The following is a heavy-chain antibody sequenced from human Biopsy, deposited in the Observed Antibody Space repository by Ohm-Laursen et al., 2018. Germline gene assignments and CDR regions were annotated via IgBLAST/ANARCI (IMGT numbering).Heavy chain of an antibody. CDR2: IRSIGSGGTT. CDR1: GFNFGDLG. V-gene: IGHV3-49*03. CDR3: TKWSGGYSYYSL. D-gene: IGHD5-18*01. Sequence: SLRLSCAAFGFNFGDLGMGWFRQVPGKGLECVSLIRSIGSGGTTEYAESVKGRFTVSRDDSKSLTYLQMSSLKIEDTGIYYCTKWSGGYSYYSLWGRGTLVTVSS. J-gene: IGHJ4*02.